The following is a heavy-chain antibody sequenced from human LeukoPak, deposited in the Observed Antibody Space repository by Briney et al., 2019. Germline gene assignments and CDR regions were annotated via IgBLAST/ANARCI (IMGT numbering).Heavy chain of an antibody. CDR3: APSLEEMATTPYYYDMDV. V-gene: IGHV1-69*04. Sequence: SVKVSCKASGGTFSSYAISWVRQAPGQGLEWMGRIIPILGIANYAQKFQGRVTITADKSTSTAYMELSSLRSEDTAVYYCAPSLEEMATTPYYYDMDVWGQGTTVTVSS. D-gene: IGHD5-24*01. CDR1: GGTFSSYA. CDR2: IIPILGIA. J-gene: IGHJ6*02.